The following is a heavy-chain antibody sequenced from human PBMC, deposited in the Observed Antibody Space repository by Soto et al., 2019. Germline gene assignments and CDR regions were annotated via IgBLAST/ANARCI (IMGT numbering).Heavy chain of an antibody. V-gene: IGHV1-69*13. CDR3: ARVPRWLQLGDAFDI. CDR2: IIPIFGTA. Sequence: GASVKVSCKASGGTFSSYAISWVRQAPGQGLEWMGGIIPIFGTANYAQKFQGRVTITADESTSTAYMELSSLRSEDTAVYYCARVPRWLQLGDAFDIWGQGTMVTVSS. CDR1: GGTFSSYA. D-gene: IGHD5-12*01. J-gene: IGHJ3*02.